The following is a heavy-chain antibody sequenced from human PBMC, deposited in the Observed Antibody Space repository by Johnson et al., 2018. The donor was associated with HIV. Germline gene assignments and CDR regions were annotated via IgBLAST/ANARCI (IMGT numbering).Heavy chain of an antibody. CDR3: VREESILVVIAVQAFDI. Sequence: QMLLVESGGGVVQPGRSLRLSCAASGFTFSKYAIHWVRQAPGKGLEWVALISYDGSNKDYADSVKGRFTISRDNSKNTLFLQMNSLRAEDTAVYYCVREESILVVIAVQAFDIWGPGTLVSVSS. CDR2: ISYDGSNK. V-gene: IGHV3-30*04. D-gene: IGHD2-21*01. J-gene: IGHJ3*02. CDR1: GFTFSKYA.